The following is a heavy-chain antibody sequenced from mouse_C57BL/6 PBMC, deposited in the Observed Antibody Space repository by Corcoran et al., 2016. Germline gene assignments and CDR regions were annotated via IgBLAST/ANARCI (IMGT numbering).Heavy chain of an antibody. CDR3: ARPITTVVATDY. Sequence: QIQLVQSGPELKKPGETVKISCKASGYTFTTYGMSWVKQAPGKGLKWMGWINTYSGVPTYADDFKGRFAFSLETSASTAYLQINNLKNEDTATYFCARPITTVVATDYWGQGTTLTVSS. V-gene: IGHV9-3*01. CDR2: INTYSGVP. D-gene: IGHD1-1*01. CDR1: GYTFTTYG. J-gene: IGHJ2*01.